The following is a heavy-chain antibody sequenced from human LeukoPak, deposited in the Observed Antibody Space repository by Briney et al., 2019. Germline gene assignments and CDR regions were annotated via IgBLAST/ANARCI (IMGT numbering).Heavy chain of an antibody. CDR2: IHTSGRT. J-gene: IGHJ4*02. Sequence: PSETLSLTCTVSGGSISSGSYYWNWIRQPAGKGLEWIGRIHTSGRTNHNPSLKSRVTISVDTSKNQFSLKLSSVTAADTAVYYCASRIPAAMFGYWGQGTLVTVSS. V-gene: IGHV4-61*02. CDR3: ASRIPAAMFGY. CDR1: GGSISSGSYY. D-gene: IGHD2-2*01.